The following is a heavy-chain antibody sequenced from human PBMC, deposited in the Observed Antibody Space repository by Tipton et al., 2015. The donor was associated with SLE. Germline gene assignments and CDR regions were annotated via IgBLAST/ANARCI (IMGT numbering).Heavy chain of an antibody. J-gene: IGHJ4*02. CDR2: IHPSDSEA. CDR1: GYSFTTYW. D-gene: IGHD2-8*02. Sequence: QLVQSGAEVKKPAESLKISCKGSGYSFTTYWIGWVRQMPGKGLEWMGTIHPSDSEARYSPSFQGQVTFSVDKSTNTAYLQWSSLRASDTAIYYCAKRCAGGTCPRGFDYWGQGTVVTVSS. CDR3: AKRCAGGTCPRGFDY. V-gene: IGHV5-51*03.